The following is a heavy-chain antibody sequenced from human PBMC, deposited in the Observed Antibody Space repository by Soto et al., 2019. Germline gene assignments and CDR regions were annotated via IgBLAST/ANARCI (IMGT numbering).Heavy chain of an antibody. CDR2: ISWNSGSI. CDR1: GFTFDDYA. CDR3: AYGIFGAFDI. J-gene: IGHJ3*02. D-gene: IGHD2-15*01. Sequence: GGSLRLSCAASGFTFDDYAMHWVRQAPGKGLEWVSGISWNSGSIGYADSVKGRFTISRDNAKNSLYLQMNSLRAEDTALYYCAYGIFGAFDIWGQGTMVTVSS. V-gene: IGHV3-9*01.